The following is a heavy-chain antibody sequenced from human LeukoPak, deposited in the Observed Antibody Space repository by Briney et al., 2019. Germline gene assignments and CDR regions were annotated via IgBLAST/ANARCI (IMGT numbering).Heavy chain of an antibody. V-gene: IGHV4-34*01. CDR3: ARQRGGYGGYQDY. Sequence: SETLSLTCAVYGGSFSGYYWSWIRQPPGKGLEWIGEINHSGSTNYNPSLKSRVTISVDTSKNQFSLRLTSVTAADTAVYYCARQRGGYGGYQDYWGQGTLVTVSS. J-gene: IGHJ4*02. D-gene: IGHD4-23*01. CDR1: GGSFSGYY. CDR2: INHSGST.